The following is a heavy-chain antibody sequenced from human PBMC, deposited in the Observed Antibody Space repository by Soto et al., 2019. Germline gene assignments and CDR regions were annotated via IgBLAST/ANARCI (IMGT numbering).Heavy chain of an antibody. CDR3: AIGLGPRRRYYDSSGPDP. V-gene: IGHV1-69*01. D-gene: IGHD3-22*01. J-gene: IGHJ5*02. CDR2: IIPIFGTA. CDR1: GGTFSSYA. Sequence: QVQLVQSGAEVKKPGSSVKVSCKASGGTFSSYAISWVRQAPGQGLEWMGGIIPIFGTANYAQKFQGRVTITEDDSTISAYMELSSLRSEDTAVYYCAIGLGPRRRYYDSSGPDPWGQGTLVTVSS.